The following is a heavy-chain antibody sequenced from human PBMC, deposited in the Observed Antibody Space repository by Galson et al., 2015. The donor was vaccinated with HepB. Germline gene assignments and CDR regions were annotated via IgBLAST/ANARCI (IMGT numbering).Heavy chain of an antibody. J-gene: IGHJ3*02. CDR2: IYYSGST. CDR1: GGSISSSSYY. CDR3: ARDYYGSGSYPI. V-gene: IGHV4-39*07. Sequence: LSLTCTVSGGSISSSSYYWGWIRQPPGKGLEWIGSIYYSGSTYYNPSLKSRVTISVDTSKNQFSLKLSSVTAADTAVYYCARDYYGSGSYPIWGQGTMVTVSS. D-gene: IGHD3-10*01.